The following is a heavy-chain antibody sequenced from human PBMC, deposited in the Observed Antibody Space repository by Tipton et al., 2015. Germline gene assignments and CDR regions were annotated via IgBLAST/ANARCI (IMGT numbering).Heavy chain of an antibody. CDR1: GYTFTNYG. Sequence: QLVQSGAEVKKPGASVKVSCKASGYTFTNYGINWVRQAPGQGLEWMGWISAFNGNTIYTQNLQGRVTMTTDTSTSTAYMELRSLRSDDTAMYYCARARGRHGGLFDSWGQGILVSVSS. D-gene: IGHD4-23*01. V-gene: IGHV1-18*01. CDR2: ISAFNGNT. J-gene: IGHJ4*02. CDR3: ARARGRHGGLFDS.